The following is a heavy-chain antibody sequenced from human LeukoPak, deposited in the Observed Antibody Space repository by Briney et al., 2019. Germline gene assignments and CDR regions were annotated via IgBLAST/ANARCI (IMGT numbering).Heavy chain of an antibody. J-gene: IGHJ6*02. CDR1: GFTVDSNS. CDR2: IYSGDST. CDR3: VGRPYYYYGMDV. Sequence: GGSLRLSCAASGFTVDSNSMSWVRQATGKGLECVAAIYSGDSTYYPDSVKGRFSISRDNSKNTLYLQMSSLRAEDTAIYYCVGRPYYYYGMDVWGQGTTVTVSS. V-gene: IGHV3-53*01.